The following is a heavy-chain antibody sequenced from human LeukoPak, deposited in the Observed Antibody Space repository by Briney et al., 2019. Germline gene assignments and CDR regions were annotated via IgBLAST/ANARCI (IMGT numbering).Heavy chain of an antibody. J-gene: IGHJ4*02. CDR2: IYTGGST. CDR1: GGSISSYY. V-gene: IGHV4-4*07. Sequence: TSETLSLTCTVSGGSISSYYWSWIRQPAGKGLEWIGRIYTGGSTNYNPSLKSRVTMSVDTSKNQFSLKLSSVTAADTAVYYCASTTRRDGYNPLGDYWGQGTLVTVSS. CDR3: ASTTRRDGYNPLGDY. D-gene: IGHD5-24*01.